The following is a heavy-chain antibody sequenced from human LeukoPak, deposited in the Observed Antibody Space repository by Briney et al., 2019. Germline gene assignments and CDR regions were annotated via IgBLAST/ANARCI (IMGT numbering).Heavy chain of an antibody. J-gene: IGHJ4*02. V-gene: IGHV1-69*01. CDR3: ARVLRSDSSGYFHTYYFDY. CDR2: IIPIFGTA. CDR1: GGSFSSHA. D-gene: IGHD3-22*01. Sequence: ASVKVSCKASGGSFSSHAINWVRQAPGQGLEWMGGIIPIFGTANYAQKFQDRVTITAVESMSTVYMELSSLRSEDTAVYYCARVLRSDSSGYFHTYYFDYWGQGTLVTVSS.